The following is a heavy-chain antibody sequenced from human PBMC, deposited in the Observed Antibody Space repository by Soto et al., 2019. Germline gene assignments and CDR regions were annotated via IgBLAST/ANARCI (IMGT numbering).Heavy chain of an antibody. D-gene: IGHD3-22*01. J-gene: IGHJ4*02. CDR1: GGTFSSYT. CDR3: ARDTYDSSGYPFDY. Sequence: QVQLVQSGAEVKKPGSSVKVSCKASGGTFSSYTISWVRQAPGQGLEWMGRIIPILGIANYAQKFQGRVTITADKSTSTADMELSSLRSEDTAVYYCARDTYDSSGYPFDYWGQGTLVTVSS. V-gene: IGHV1-69*08. CDR2: IIPILGIA.